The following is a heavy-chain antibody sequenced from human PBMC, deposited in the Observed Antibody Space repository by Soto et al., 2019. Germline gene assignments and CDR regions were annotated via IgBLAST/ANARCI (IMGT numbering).Heavy chain of an antibody. Sequence: GGSLRLSCAASGFTFTTYTMNWVRQAPGKGLEWVSSISSGSTYISYADSMKGRFTISRDDAKNSLYLQMNTLRADDTAIYYCARDPIAGRPSRGWFDPWGQGALVTVSS. J-gene: IGHJ5*02. CDR3: ARDPIAGRPSRGWFDP. V-gene: IGHV3-21*01. CDR1: GFTFTTYT. D-gene: IGHD6-6*01. CDR2: ISSGSTYI.